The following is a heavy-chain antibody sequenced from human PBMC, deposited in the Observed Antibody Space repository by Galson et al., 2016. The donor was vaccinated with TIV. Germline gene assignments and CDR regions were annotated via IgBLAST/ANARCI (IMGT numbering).Heavy chain of an antibody. J-gene: IGHJ3*01. Sequence: SLRLSCAASGCTFSSFAMSWVRQAPGKGLEWVSRISAGGGRTDYADSVKGRFTLSRDNSKNTLYLQMNSLRADDTAIYYCAKETSSGFSGYGYIDYWGQGTMVTVSS. CDR3: AKETSSGFSGYGYIDY. V-gene: IGHV3-23*01. D-gene: IGHD5-12*01. CDR2: ISAGGGRT. CDR1: GCTFSSFA.